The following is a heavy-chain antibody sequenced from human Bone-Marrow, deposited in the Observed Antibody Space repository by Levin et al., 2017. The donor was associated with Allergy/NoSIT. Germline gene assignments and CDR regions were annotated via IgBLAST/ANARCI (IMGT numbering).Heavy chain of an antibody. CDR2: ISAVDDTT. D-gene: IGHD2-2*01. CDR3: AKYARVRPSDAFDL. V-gene: IGHV3-23*01. J-gene: IGHJ3*01. Sequence: GGSLRLSCVASGFTFSDFAMSWVRQAPGKGLEWVSAISAVDDTTYYAGSVKGRFSISRDTSKNTLFLQLNSLTVEDAAVYFCAKYARVRPSDAFDLWGQGTVVTVSS. CDR1: GFTFSDFA.